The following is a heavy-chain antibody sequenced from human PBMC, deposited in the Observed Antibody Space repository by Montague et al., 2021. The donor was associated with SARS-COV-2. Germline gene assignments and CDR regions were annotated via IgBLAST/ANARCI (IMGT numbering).Heavy chain of an antibody. Sequence: SLRLSCAASGFTFSDYYMSWIRQAPGKGLGWVSYISSSSSYTNYADPVKGRFTISRDNAKNSLYLQMNSLRAEDTAVYYCARDVGVVRNWFDPWGQGTLVTVSS. CDR2: ISSSSSYT. D-gene: IGHD3-10*01. CDR1: GFTFSDYY. J-gene: IGHJ5*02. V-gene: IGHV3-11*05. CDR3: ARDVGVVRNWFDP.